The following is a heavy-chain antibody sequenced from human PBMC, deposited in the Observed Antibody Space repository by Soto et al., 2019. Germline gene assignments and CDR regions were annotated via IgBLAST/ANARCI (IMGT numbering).Heavy chain of an antibody. J-gene: IGHJ3*02. D-gene: IGHD2-8*01. CDR2: IYYSGST. V-gene: IGHV4-30-4*01. Sequence: PSETLSLTCTVSGGSISGGDYYWSWIRQPPGKGLEWIGYIYYSGSTYYNPSLKSRVTISVDTSKNQFSLKLSSVTAADTAVYYCARGRGVFCTNGVCYKAVDAFDIWGQGTMVTVSS. CDR1: GGSISGGDYY. CDR3: ARGRGVFCTNGVCYKAVDAFDI.